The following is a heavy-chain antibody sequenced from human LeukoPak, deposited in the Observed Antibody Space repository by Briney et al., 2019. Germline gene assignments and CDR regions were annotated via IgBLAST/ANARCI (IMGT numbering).Heavy chain of an antibody. D-gene: IGHD1-26*01. CDR3: ARDYGGYGVFDY. Sequence: GRSLRLSCAASGFTFSSYGMHWVRQAPGKGLEWVAVIWYDGSNKYYADSVKGRFTISRDNSKNTLYLQMNSLRAEDTAVYYCARDYGGYGVFDYWGQGTLVTVSS. CDR2: IWYDGSNK. J-gene: IGHJ4*02. V-gene: IGHV3-33*08. CDR1: GFTFSSYG.